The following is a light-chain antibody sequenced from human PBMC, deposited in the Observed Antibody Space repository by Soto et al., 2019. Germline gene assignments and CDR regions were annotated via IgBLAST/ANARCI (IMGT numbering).Light chain of an antibody. CDR1: QGIRNF. V-gene: IGKV1-27*01. CDR2: AAS. CDR3: QKYSSVPV. J-gene: IGKJ3*01. Sequence: DLQMTQSPTSLSASVGDRVTITCRASQGIRNFVAWYQQQPGKAPKLLIYAASTLQSGVPSRFSGSGSGTDFTLTINSLQPEDVATYSCQKYSSVPVFGPGTKVEIK.